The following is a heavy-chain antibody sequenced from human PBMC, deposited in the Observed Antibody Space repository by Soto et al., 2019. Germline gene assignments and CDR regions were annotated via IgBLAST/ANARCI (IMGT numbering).Heavy chain of an antibody. CDR1: GLTFSSYA. J-gene: IGHJ4*02. Sequence: LRLSCAASGLTFSSYAMSWVRQAPGKGLEWVSAISGSGGSTYYADSVKGRFTISRDNSKNTLYLQMNSLRAEDTAVYYCAKAPRNYDSSGYFDYWGQGTLVTVSS. D-gene: IGHD3-22*01. CDR3: AKAPRNYDSSGYFDY. CDR2: ISGSGGST. V-gene: IGHV3-23*01.